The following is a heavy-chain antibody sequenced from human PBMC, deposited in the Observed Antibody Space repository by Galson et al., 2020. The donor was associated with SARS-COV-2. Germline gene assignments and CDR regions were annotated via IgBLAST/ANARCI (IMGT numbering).Heavy chain of an antibody. CDR2: IYYSGST. Sequence: SQTLSLTCTVSGGSISSGGYYWSWIRHHPGKGLEWIGYIYYSGSTYYNPSLKSRVTISVDTSKNQFSLKLSSVTAADTAVYYCARDYFAMASFYGMDVWGQGTTVTVSS. V-gene: IGHV4-31*03. CDR3: ARDYFAMASFYGMDV. CDR1: GGSISSGGYY. J-gene: IGHJ6*02. D-gene: IGHD2-2*01.